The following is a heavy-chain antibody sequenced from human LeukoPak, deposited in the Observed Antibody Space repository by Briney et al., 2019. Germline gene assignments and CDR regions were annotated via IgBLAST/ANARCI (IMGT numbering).Heavy chain of an antibody. Sequence: PSETLSLTCTVSGGSISSSSYYWGWIRQPPGKGLEWIGSIYYSGSTYYNPSLKSRVTISVDTSKNQFSLKLSSVTAADTAVYYCARDLGHYDTSGYHYYFDYWGQGTLVTVSS. V-gene: IGHV4-39*07. CDR2: IYYSGST. CDR1: GGSISSSSYY. CDR3: ARDLGHYDTSGYHYYFDY. J-gene: IGHJ4*02. D-gene: IGHD3-22*01.